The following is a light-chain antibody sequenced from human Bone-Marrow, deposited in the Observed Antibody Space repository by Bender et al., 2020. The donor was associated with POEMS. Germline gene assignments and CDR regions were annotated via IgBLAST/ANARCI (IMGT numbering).Light chain of an antibody. V-gene: IGLV3-21*03. CDR2: DDT. CDR3: QSYDISLSGWV. CDR1: NIESKS. Sequence: SYVLTQPPSVSVAPGKTARITCGGNNIESKSVHWYQQKPGQAPVVVVSDDTDQPSGVPDQISGCKSGASAALAIAGLQAEDEADYYYQSYDISLSGWVFGGGTKLTAL. J-gene: IGLJ3*02.